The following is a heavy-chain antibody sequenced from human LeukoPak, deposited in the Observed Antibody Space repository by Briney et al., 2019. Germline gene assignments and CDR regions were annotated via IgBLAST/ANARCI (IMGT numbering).Heavy chain of an antibody. CDR3: ARANGYGLLDC. Sequence: SETLSLTCAVYGGSFSGYYWSWIRQPPGKGLEWIGEINHSGSTNYNPSLKSRVTISVDTSKNQFSLKLSSVTAADTAVYYCARANGYGLLDCWGQGTLVTVSS. CDR2: INHSGST. CDR1: GGSFSGYY. D-gene: IGHD5-18*01. V-gene: IGHV4-34*01. J-gene: IGHJ4*02.